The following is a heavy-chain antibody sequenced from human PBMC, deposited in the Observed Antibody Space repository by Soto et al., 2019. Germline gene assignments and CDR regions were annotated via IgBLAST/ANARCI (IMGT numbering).Heavy chain of an antibody. J-gene: IGHJ4*02. CDR1: GFTVTNYE. CDR3: ARENYGDAFDF. D-gene: IGHD4-17*01. CDR2: INSGGTSI. V-gene: IGHV3-48*03. Sequence: PGGSLRFSCAASGFTVTNYEMSWVRQAPGKGLEWVSYINSGGTSIKYADSVKGRFTISRDNARNSLYLQMNSLRDEDTAVYYCARENYGDAFDFWGQGALVTVSS.